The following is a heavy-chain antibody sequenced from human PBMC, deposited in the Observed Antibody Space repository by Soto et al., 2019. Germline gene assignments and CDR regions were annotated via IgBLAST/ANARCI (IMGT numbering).Heavy chain of an antibody. V-gene: IGHV1-3*04. Sequence: ASVKVSCKTSGYTFITYAIHWVRQAPGQRLEWMGWLNTGNGDTKYSQKFQGRLTITRDTSATTAYMELSSLRSEDTAVYYCARDLGGCSGGSCRYNWFDPWGQGTLVTVSS. J-gene: IGHJ5*02. CDR1: GYTFITYA. D-gene: IGHD2-15*01. CDR2: LNTGNGDT. CDR3: ARDLGGCSGGSCRYNWFDP.